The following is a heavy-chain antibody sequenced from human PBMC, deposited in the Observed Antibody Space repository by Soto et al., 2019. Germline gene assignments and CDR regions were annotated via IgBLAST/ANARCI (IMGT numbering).Heavy chain of an antibody. V-gene: IGHV4-31*03. Sequence: QVQLQESGPRLVKPSQTLSLTCTVSGGSINTGGYYWGWIRQLPGEGLEWIGHAFYTGTAVNNPSLRSRSTISIATSAKQFCLRVNSVAAADTAIDYCASRLAGTVDTFFNWCAPGGQGILVTVSS. J-gene: IGHJ5*02. CDR1: GGSINTGGYY. CDR3: ASRLAGTVDTFFNWCAP. D-gene: IGHD2-21*01. CDR2: AFYTGTA.